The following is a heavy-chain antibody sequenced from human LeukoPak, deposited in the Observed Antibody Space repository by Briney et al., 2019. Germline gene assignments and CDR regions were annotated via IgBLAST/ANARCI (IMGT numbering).Heavy chain of an antibody. CDR3: ARDFLDWGTRTGAFDI. J-gene: IGHJ3*02. Sequence: PGRSLRLSCAASGFTVSSNYMSSVRQAPGKWLEWVSVIYSDGTTYYAAYVKGRFTISRDISKNTLYLQMNSLRVEDTAMYYCARDFLDWGTRTGAFDIWGQGTMVTVSS. D-gene: IGHD1-1*01. CDR2: IYSDGTT. V-gene: IGHV3-66*01. CDR1: GFTVSSNY.